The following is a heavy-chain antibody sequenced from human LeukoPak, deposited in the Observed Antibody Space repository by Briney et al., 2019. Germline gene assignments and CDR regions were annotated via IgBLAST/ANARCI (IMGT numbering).Heavy chain of an antibody. D-gene: IGHD3-10*01. CDR1: GGSFSGHY. Sequence: SETLSLTCAVYGGSFSGHYWSWIRQPPGKGPEWIGEINHSGSTNYNPSLKSRVTLLADTSKNQFSLKLSSVTAADTGVYYCARARGEVDIDYWGQGTLVTVSS. J-gene: IGHJ4*02. CDR2: INHSGST. CDR3: ARARGEVDIDY. V-gene: IGHV4-34*01.